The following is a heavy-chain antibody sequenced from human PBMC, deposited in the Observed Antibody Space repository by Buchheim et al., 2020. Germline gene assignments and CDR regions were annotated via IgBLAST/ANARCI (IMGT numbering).Heavy chain of an antibody. CDR1: GFTFSNYA. CDR2: ISGSGAST. Sequence: EVQLLESGGVLVQPGGSLRLSCAASGFTFSNYAMSWVRQAPGKGLEWVSAISGSGASTYYADSVKGRVTISRDNSKSTLYLQMNSLRAEDTAVYYCARGDSYYDFLCEYWGQGTL. D-gene: IGHD3-3*01. J-gene: IGHJ1*01. CDR3: ARGDSYYDFLCEY. V-gene: IGHV3-23*01.